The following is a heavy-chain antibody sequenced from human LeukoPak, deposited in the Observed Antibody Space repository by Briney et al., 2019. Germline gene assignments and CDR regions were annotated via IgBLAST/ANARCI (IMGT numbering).Heavy chain of an antibody. CDR1: GGTFSSYA. D-gene: IGHD6-19*01. Sequence: SVKVSCKASGGTFSSYAISWVRQATGQGLEWMGWMNPNSGNTGYAQKFQGRVTMTRNTSISTAYMELSSLRSEDTAVYYCARVLNRRIAVAGPWGQGTLVTVSS. J-gene: IGHJ5*02. CDR3: ARVLNRRIAVAGP. CDR2: MNPNSGNT. V-gene: IGHV1-8*02.